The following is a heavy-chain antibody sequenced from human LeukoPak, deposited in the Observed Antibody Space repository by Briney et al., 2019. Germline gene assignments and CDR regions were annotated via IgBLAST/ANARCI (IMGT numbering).Heavy chain of an antibody. Sequence: PSQTLSLTCAVSGGSISSGGHSWSWIRQPPGKGLEWIGYIYHSGSTYYNPSPKSRVTISVDRSKSQFSLKLSSVTAADTAVYYCARGVVPAAKALAFDIWGQGTMVTVSS. D-gene: IGHD2-2*01. V-gene: IGHV4-30-2*01. CDR1: GGSISSGGHS. CDR3: ARGVVPAAKALAFDI. CDR2: IYHSGST. J-gene: IGHJ3*02.